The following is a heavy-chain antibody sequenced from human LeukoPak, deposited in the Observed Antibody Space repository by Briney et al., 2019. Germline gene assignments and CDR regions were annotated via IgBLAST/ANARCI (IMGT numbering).Heavy chain of an antibody. Sequence: GASVKVSCKASGGTFSSYAISWVRQAPGQGLEWMGGIIPIFGTANYAQKLQGRVTMTTDTSTSTAYMELRSLRSDDTAVYYCARRMTMVRGVLTGDAFDIWGQGTMVTVSS. J-gene: IGHJ3*02. V-gene: IGHV1-69*05. CDR3: ARRMTMVRGVLTGDAFDI. D-gene: IGHD3-10*01. CDR1: GGTFSSYA. CDR2: IIPIFGTA.